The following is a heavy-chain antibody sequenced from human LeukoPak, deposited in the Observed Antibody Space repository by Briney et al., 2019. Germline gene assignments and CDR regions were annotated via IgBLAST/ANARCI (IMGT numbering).Heavy chain of an antibody. V-gene: IGHV3-7*01. Sequence: GGSLRLSCAASGFTMSTYWMSWVRQAPGKGLEWVAHIKQDGSQEYYVDSVKGRFTISRDSAKNSLYLQMNSLRAEDTAVYYCARGVPYDSWSGPHYSDYWGQGTLVTVSS. CDR2: IKQDGSQE. J-gene: IGHJ4*02. D-gene: IGHD3-3*01. CDR3: ARGVPYDSWSGPHYSDY. CDR1: GFTMSTYW.